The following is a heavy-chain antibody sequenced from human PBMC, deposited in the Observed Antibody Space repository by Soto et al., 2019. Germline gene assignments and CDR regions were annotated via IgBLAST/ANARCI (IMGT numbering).Heavy chain of an antibody. Sequence: ASVKVSCKASGYTFTGYYMHWVRQAPGQGLEWMGWINPNSGGTNYAQKFQGWVTMTRDTSISTAYMELSRLRSDDTAVYYCARGEPGEPRYCSGGSCPAVIIYYYYGMDVWGQGTTVTVSS. CDR3: ARGEPGEPRYCSGGSCPAVIIYYYYGMDV. CDR1: GYTFTGYY. D-gene: IGHD2-15*01. J-gene: IGHJ6*02. V-gene: IGHV1-2*04. CDR2: INPNSGGT.